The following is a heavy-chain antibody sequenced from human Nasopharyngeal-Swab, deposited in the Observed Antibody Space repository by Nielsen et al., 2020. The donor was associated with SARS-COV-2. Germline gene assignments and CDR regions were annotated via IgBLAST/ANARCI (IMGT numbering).Heavy chain of an antibody. CDR3: ARDGLDYDFWSAYFMDV. CDR1: GLTFNNYN. J-gene: IGHJ6*02. V-gene: IGHV3-21*01. D-gene: IGHD3-3*01. Sequence: GESLKISCADYGLTFNNYNFNWVRQAPGKGLEWVSSISSSSYIYYADSVKGRFTISRDNAKNSLYLQMNSLRAEDTAVYYCARDGLDYDFWSAYFMDVWGQGTTVTVSS. CDR2: ISSSSYI.